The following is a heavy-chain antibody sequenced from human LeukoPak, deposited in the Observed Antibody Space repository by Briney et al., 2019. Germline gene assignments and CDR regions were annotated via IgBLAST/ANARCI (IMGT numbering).Heavy chain of an antibody. J-gene: IGHJ4*02. CDR3: ARGDLTYYYDSSGPNGY. CDR2: INPSGGST. D-gene: IGHD3-22*01. Sequence: ASVKVSCKASGYTFTSYYMHWVRQAPGQGLEWMGIINPSGGSTSYARKFQGRVTMTRDTSTSTVYMELSSLRSEDTAVYYCARGDLTYYYDSSGPNGYWGQGTLVTVSS. V-gene: IGHV1-46*01. CDR1: GYTFTSYY.